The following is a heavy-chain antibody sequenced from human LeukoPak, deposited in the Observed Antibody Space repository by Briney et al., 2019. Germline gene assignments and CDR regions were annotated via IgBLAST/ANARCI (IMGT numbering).Heavy chain of an antibody. D-gene: IGHD1-1*01. CDR2: INPSGGST. CDR1: GYMFTSYY. V-gene: IGHV1-46*01. CDR3: ARDLEAGIGYGDY. Sequence: GASVKVSCKASGYMFTSYYMHWVRQAPGQGLEWMGIINPSGGSTSYAQKFQGRVTVTADTSTSTAYMELRSLKSDDTAVYYCARDLEAGIGYGDYWGQGTLVTVSS. J-gene: IGHJ4*02.